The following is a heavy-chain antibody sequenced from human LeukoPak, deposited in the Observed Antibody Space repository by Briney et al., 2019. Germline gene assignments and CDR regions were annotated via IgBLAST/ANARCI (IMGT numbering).Heavy chain of an antibody. CDR2: IYYSGRT. CDR3: ARGRSHYYDGGSSDY. V-gene: IGHV4-59*01. D-gene: IGHD3-10*02. CDR1: GASITSNF. Sequence: SETLSLTCTVSGASITSNFWSWIRQPPGKGLEWIGYIYYSGRTDYNPSLKSRVIISVDTSKNQFSLKLSSVTAADTAVYYCARGRSHYYDGGSSDYWGQGTLVTVSS. J-gene: IGHJ4*02.